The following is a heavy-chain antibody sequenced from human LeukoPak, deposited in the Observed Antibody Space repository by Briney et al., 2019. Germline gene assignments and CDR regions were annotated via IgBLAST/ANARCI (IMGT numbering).Heavy chain of an antibody. CDR1: GFTFSSYS. V-gene: IGHV3-48*01. Sequence: GGSLRLSCAASGFTFSSYSMNWVRQAPGKGLEWVSYISSSSSTIYYADSVKGRFTISRDNAKNSLYLQMNSLRAEDTAVYYCARDYASYYYGSGSFDYWGRGTLVTVSS. CDR3: ARDYASYYYGSGSFDY. J-gene: IGHJ4*02. CDR2: ISSSSSTI. D-gene: IGHD3-10*01.